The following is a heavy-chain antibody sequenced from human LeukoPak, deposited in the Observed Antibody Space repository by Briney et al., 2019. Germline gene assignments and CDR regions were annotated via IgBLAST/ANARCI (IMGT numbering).Heavy chain of an antibody. J-gene: IGHJ4*02. D-gene: IGHD3-10*01. V-gene: IGHV1-24*01. Sequence: ASLKVSRKVSGYTLTELSMHWVRHAPGKGLEWMGGFDPEDGETIYAQKFQGRVTMTVATSTDTAYMELSSLRSEDTAVYYCATVPYYYGSGSSQFDYWGQGTLVTVSS. CDR1: GYTLTELS. CDR3: ATVPYYYGSGSSQFDY. CDR2: FDPEDGET.